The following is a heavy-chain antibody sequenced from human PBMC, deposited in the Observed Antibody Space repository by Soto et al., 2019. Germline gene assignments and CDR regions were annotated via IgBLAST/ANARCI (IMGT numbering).Heavy chain of an antibody. CDR3: ATFELAAGPS. V-gene: IGHV1-69*13. D-gene: IGHD6-6*01. CDR2: IIPIFGTA. J-gene: IGHJ4*02. Sequence: ASVKVSCKASGGTFSSYAISWVRQAPGQGLEWMGGIIPIFGTANYAQKFQGRVTITADESTSTAYMELSSLRSEDTAVYYCATFELAAGPSWGQGTLVTVSS. CDR1: GGTFSSYA.